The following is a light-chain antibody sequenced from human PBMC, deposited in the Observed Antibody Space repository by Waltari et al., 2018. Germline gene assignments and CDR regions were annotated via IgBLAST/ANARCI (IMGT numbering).Light chain of an antibody. Sequence: SYVVTQPPSVSVAPGETATITCGGDNIGPYIVHWYPQKAGQAPVLVIFYGRDRPSGIPDRFSGSNSGNTATLTISRVEAGDEARYYCHVWHPHVDPGVFGTGTEVTVL. CDR3: HVWHPHVDPGV. J-gene: IGLJ1*01. CDR2: YGR. V-gene: IGLV3-21*04. CDR1: NIGPYI.